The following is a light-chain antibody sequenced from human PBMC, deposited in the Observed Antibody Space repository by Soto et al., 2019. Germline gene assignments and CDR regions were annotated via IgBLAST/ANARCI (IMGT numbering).Light chain of an antibody. CDR2: RIN. CDR3: AAWDDSLSGDWV. V-gene: IGLV1-47*01. CDR1: SSNIGSNY. J-gene: IGLJ3*02. Sequence: QSVLTQPPSASGTPGQRVTISCSGSSSNIGSNYVYWYQQLPGTAPKLLIYRINQRPSGVPDRFSGSKSGTSASLAISGLRSEDEADYYCAAWDDSLSGDWVFGGGTKLTVL.